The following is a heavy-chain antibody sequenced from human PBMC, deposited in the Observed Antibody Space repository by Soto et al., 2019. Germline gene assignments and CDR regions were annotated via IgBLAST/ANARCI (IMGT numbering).Heavy chain of an antibody. CDR2: IKEDGSER. CDR3: ARDVGPVTIFGEALSGYFDF. Sequence: EVQLVESGGGLVQPGGSLRLSCAVSGFSFGNYWMSWVRQAPGKGLEWLASIKEDGSERYYLDSVKGRFTISRDNAKDSLSLQMNSLRGEDTAFYYCARDVGPVTIFGEALSGYFDFWGQDTLVTVSS. J-gene: IGHJ4*02. V-gene: IGHV3-7*03. D-gene: IGHD3-3*01. CDR1: GFSFGNYW.